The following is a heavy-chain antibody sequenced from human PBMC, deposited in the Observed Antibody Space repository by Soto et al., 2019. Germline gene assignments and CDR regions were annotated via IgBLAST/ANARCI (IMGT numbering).Heavy chain of an antibody. V-gene: IGHV1-3*05. D-gene: IGHD6-19*01. J-gene: IGHJ5*02. Sequence: QVQLVQSGAEEKKPGASVKASCKASGYTFTSYAMHWVRQAPGQRLEWMGWINAGNGNTKYSQKFQGRVTITRDTSASTAYMELSSLRSDDTAVYYCARGGGWYVWFDPWGQGTLVTVSS. CDR1: GYTFTSYA. CDR3: ARGGGWYVWFDP. CDR2: INAGNGNT.